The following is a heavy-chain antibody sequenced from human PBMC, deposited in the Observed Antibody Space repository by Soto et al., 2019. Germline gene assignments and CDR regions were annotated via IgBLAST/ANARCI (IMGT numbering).Heavy chain of an antibody. CDR3: ARGTASCISVLRGPPPMWCLDI. J-gene: IGHJ3*02. CDR2: IRSGNNYK. V-gene: IGHV3-21*01. D-gene: IGHD2-8*01. Sequence: GGSLRLSCIASGFTFRGYSMTWVRQAPGKGLEWVSSIRSGNNYKSYAASGTGRFNISKDNAKNSVFLQMNSLRAEDTAVYYCARGTASCISVLRGPPPMWCLDIWGQGTMVTVSS. CDR1: GFTFRGYS.